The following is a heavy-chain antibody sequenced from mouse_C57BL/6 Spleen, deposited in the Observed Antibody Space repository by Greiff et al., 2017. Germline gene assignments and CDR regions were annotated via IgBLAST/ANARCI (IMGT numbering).Heavy chain of an antibody. D-gene: IGHD2-3*01. Sequence: QVQLQQPGAELVRPGSSVKLSCKASGYTFTSYWMHWVKQRPIQGLEWIGNIDPSDSETHYNQKFKDKATLTVDKSSSTAYMQLSSLTSADSAVYYCARSGDGYYPWYCDVWGTGTTVTVSS. CDR1: GYTFTSYW. J-gene: IGHJ1*03. CDR2: IDPSDSET. CDR3: ARSGDGYYPWYCDV. V-gene: IGHV1-52*01.